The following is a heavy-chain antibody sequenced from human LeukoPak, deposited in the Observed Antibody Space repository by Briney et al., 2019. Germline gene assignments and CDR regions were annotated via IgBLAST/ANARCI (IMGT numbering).Heavy chain of an antibody. CDR3: PTGCIRPLPTLAYYYYSIDV. D-gene: IGHD5/OR15-5a*01. CDR1: GGSFSGYY. Sequence: PSETLSLTCAVYGGSFSGYYWSWIRQPPGKGLEWIGEINHSGSTNYNPSLKSRVTISLATSKNPFSLNLSSVTAADPAVYYSPTGCIRPLPTLAYYYYSIDVWAQGTTLTVSS. J-gene: IGHJ6*02. V-gene: IGHV4-34*01. CDR2: INHSGST.